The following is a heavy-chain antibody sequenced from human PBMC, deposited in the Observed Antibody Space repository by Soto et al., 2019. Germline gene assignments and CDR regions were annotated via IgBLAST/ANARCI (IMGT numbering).Heavy chain of an antibody. J-gene: IGHJ3*02. CDR3: ARATWWGDSLNAFDI. Sequence: QVQLQESGPGLVKPSGTLSLTCDVSGGSTSRTNWWSWVRQPPGKGLEWIGEIYHSGSTNYNPSLKSRVTISVDKSKNQFSLKLSSVTAADTAVYYCARATWWGDSLNAFDIWGQGTMVTVSS. V-gene: IGHV4-4*02. D-gene: IGHD2-8*02. CDR2: IYHSGST. CDR1: GGSTSRTNW.